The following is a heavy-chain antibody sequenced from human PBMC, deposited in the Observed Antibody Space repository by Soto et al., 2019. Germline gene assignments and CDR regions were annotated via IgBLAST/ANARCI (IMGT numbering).Heavy chain of an antibody. CDR2: LYYTGST. CDR3: ARVGGYDFRSSQAPPIDV. CDR1: GGSISDFY. J-gene: IGHJ6*02. D-gene: IGHD3-3*01. V-gene: IGHV4-59*01. Sequence: SETLSLTCNVSGGSISDFYWSWIRQSPGRRLEWIGYLYYTGSTNYKPALKSRVTISLDTSKNQFSLQVRSVTAADTAVYYCARVGGYDFRSSQAPPIDVWGQGTTVTVSS.